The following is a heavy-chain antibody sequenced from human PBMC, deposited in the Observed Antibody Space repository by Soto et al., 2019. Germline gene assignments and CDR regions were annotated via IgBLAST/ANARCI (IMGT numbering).Heavy chain of an antibody. Sequence: QVQLVQSGAEVKKPGASVKVSCKASGYTFTSYGISWVRQAPGQGLEWMGWISAYNGNTKYAQKLQGRVSMTTDKXXXXXXXXXXXXRXXXXXXXYCARDLGAQIVDYWGQGTLVTV. CDR1: GYTFTSYG. CDR2: ISAYNGNT. J-gene: IGHJ4*02. V-gene: IGHV1-18*01. CDR3: ARDLGAQIVDY. D-gene: IGHD1-26*01.